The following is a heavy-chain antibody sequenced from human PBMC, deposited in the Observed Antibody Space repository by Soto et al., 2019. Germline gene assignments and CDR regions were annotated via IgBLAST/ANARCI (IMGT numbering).Heavy chain of an antibody. CDR2: IWYDGSNK. Sequence: QVQLVESGGGVVQPGRSLRLSCAASGFTFSSYGMHWVRQAPGKGLEWVAVIWYDGSNKYYADSVKGRFTISRDNSKNTLYRQMNSLRAEDTAVYYCARVGPLTTTVVTPDAFDIWGQGTMVTVSS. D-gene: IGHD4-17*01. CDR1: GFTFSSYG. J-gene: IGHJ3*02. V-gene: IGHV3-33*01. CDR3: ARVGPLTTTVVTPDAFDI.